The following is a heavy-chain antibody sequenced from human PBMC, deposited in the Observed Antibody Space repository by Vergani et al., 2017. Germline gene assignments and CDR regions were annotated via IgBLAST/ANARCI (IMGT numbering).Heavy chain of an antibody. V-gene: IGHV4-61*02. CDR2: IYTSGST. J-gene: IGHJ4*02. CDR1: GGSISSGSYY. Sequence: QVQLQESGPGLVKPSQTLSLTCTVSGGSISSGSYYWSWIRQPAGKGLEWIGRIYTSGSTNYNPSLKSRVTISVDTSKNQCSLKLSSVTAADTAEYYCAWGSDFDYWGQGTLVTVSS. D-gene: IGHD3-16*01. CDR3: AWGSDFDY.